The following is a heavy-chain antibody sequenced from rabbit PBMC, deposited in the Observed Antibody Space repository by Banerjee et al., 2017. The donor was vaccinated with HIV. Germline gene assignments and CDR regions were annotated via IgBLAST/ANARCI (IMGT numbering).Heavy chain of an antibody. CDR3: ARDDIVGDGYATMGL. J-gene: IGHJ4*01. CDR2: IGSGSGST. D-gene: IGHD6-1*01. Sequence: QEQLVESGGGLVTLGGSLKLSCKASGIDFSSYGISWVRQAPGKGLEWIACIGSGSGSTYYASWAKGRFTISKTSSTTVTLQMTSLTAADTATYFCARDDIVGDGYATMGLWGPGTLVTVS. CDR1: GIDFSSYG. V-gene: IGHV1S45*01.